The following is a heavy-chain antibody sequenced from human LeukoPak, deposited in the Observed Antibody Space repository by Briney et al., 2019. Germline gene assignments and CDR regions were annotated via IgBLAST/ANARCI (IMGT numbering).Heavy chain of an antibody. CDR1: GGSISSGGYY. J-gene: IGHJ5*02. Sequence: SETLSLTCTVSGGSISSGGYYWSWIRQPPGKGLEWIGYIYHSGSTYYNPSLKSRVTISVDRSKNQFSLKLSSVTAADTAVYYCARPMTGLYSFDHWGQGTLVTVSS. CDR3: ARPMTGLYSFDH. D-gene: IGHD2-21*01. CDR2: IYHSGST. V-gene: IGHV4-30-2*01.